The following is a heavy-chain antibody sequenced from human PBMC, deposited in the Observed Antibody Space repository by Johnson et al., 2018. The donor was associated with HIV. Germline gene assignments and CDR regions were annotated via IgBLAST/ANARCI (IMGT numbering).Heavy chain of an antibody. CDR2: ISYDGGSK. J-gene: IGHJ3*02. CDR3: AREVHIVVVSSFRWAFDI. D-gene: IGHD2-21*01. Sequence: EQLVESGGGVVQPGRSLRLSCAASGFTFSTYPMHWVRQAPGKGLEWVAIISYDGGSKYYADSVKGRFTISRDNSKNTLYLQMNRLRAEDTAVYYCAREVHIVVVSSFRWAFDIWGQGTLVTVSS. CDR1: GFTFSTYP. V-gene: IGHV3-30-3*01.